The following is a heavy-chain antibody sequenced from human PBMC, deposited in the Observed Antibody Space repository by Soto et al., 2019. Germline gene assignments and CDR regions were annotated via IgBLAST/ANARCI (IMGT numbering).Heavy chain of an antibody. D-gene: IGHD3-3*01. CDR1: GYTFTSYD. CDR3: ARVLSWASYYDFWSGYYNYYYYGMDV. CDR2: MNPNSGNT. Sequence: QVQLVQSGAEVKKPGASVKVSCKASGYTFTSYDINWVRQATGQGLEWMGWMNPNSGNTGYAQKFPGRDTMTRNTSISTAYMELSSLRSEDTAVYYCARVLSWASYYDFWSGYYNYYYYGMDVWGQGTTVTVSS. J-gene: IGHJ6*02. V-gene: IGHV1-8*01.